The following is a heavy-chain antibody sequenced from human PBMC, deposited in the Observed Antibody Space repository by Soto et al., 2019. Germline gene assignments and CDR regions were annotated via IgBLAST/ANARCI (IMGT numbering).Heavy chain of an antibody. D-gene: IGHD4-17*01. CDR2: IYYSGST. CDR1: GGSISSGGYY. Sequence: QVQLQESGPGLVKPSQTLSLTCTVSGGSISSGGYYWSWIRQHPGKGLEWIGYIYYSGSTYYNPSLMSRVTISLETSKNPLSLKLRSVTAADTAVYYCARYLRYGDYESYGMDVWGQGTTVTVSS. V-gene: IGHV4-31*03. CDR3: ARYLRYGDYESYGMDV. J-gene: IGHJ6*02.